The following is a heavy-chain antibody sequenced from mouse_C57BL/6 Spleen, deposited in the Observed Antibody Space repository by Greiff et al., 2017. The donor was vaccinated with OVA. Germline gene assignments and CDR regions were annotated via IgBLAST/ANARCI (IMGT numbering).Heavy chain of an antibody. CDR3: ARENVLGWGTTGAMDY. D-gene: IGHD1-1*01. J-gene: IGHJ4*01. CDR1: GYSITSGYY. CDR2: KSYDGSN. V-gene: IGHV3-6*01. Sequence: EVHLVESGPGLVKPSPSLSLTCSVTGYSITSGYYWNWIRQFPGNKLEWMGYKSYDGSNNYNPSLKNRISITRDTSKNQFFLKLNSVTAEDTATYYCARENVLGWGTTGAMDYWGQGTSVTVSS.